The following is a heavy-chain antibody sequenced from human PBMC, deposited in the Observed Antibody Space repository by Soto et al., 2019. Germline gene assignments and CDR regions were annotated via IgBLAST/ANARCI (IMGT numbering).Heavy chain of an antibody. J-gene: IGHJ6*02. CDR3: ARDKGSSWPTYYYYYGMDV. CDR1: GGSISNGDYY. CDR2: IYYSGST. Sequence: SETLSLTCTVSGGSISNGDYYWSWIRQPPGKGLEWIGYIYYSGSTYYNPSLKSRVTISVDTSKNQFSLKLSSVTAADTAVYYCARDKGSSWPTYYYYYGMDVWGQGTTVTVSS. V-gene: IGHV4-30-4*01. D-gene: IGHD6-13*01.